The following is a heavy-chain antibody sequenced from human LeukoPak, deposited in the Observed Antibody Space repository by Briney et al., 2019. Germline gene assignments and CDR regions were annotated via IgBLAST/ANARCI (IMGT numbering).Heavy chain of an antibody. CDR1: GGTFSSYA. D-gene: IGHD3-3*01. V-gene: IGHV1-18*01. CDR3: ARGLYYDFWSGYYTRGWFDP. CDR2: ISAYNGNT. J-gene: IGHJ5*02. Sequence: ASVKVSCKASGGTFSSYAISWVRQAPGQGLEWMGWISAYNGNTNYAQKLQGRVTMTTDTSTSTAYMELRSLRSDDTAVYYCARGLYYDFWSGYYTRGWFDPWGQGTLVTVSS.